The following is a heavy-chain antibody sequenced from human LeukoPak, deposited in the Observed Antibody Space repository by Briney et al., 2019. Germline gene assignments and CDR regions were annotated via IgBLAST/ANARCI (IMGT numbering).Heavy chain of an antibody. J-gene: IGHJ4*01. V-gene: IGHV1-69*13. CDR1: GGTFSRFT. CDR3: AREWGLESSGYYYAY. D-gene: IGHD3-22*01. CDR2: ITPIFGTA. Sequence: SVKVSCKSSGGTFSRFTISWVRQAPGQGFEWMGGITPIFGTANFAQKFQGRVSITADESTSTAFMELNSLRSEDTAVYYCAREWGLESSGYYYAYWGQGTLVTVSS.